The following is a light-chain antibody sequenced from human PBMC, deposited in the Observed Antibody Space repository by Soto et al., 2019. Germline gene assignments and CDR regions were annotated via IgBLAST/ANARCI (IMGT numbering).Light chain of an antibody. CDR2: GNS. CDR3: QYYDSSLSGAV. Sequence: QLVLTQPPSVSGAPGQRVTISCTGSSSNIGAGYDVHWYQQLPGTAPKLLIYGNSNRPSGVPDRFSGSKSGTSASLAITGLQAEDEADYYCQYYDSSLSGAVFGGGTQLTVL. V-gene: IGLV1-40*01. CDR1: SSNIGAGYD. J-gene: IGLJ7*01.